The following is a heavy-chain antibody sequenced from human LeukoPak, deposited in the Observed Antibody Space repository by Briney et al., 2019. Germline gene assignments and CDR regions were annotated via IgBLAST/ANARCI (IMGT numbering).Heavy chain of an antibody. D-gene: IGHD2-8*01. Sequence: GASVKVSCKASGYTFTGYYMHWVRQAPGQGLEWMGWINPNSGGTNYAQKFQGRGTITRDTSISTAYMEMSRLSSDDTPVHSCAREDIVLINHYYGMDVWGQGTTVTVSS. CDR2: INPNSGGT. CDR1: GYTFTGYY. J-gene: IGHJ6*02. CDR3: AREDIVLINHYYGMDV. V-gene: IGHV1-2*02.